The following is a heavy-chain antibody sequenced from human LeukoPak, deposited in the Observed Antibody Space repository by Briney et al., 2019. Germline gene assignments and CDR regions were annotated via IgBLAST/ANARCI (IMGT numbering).Heavy chain of an antibody. CDR1: GFDFSDAW. V-gene: IGHV3-15*01. J-gene: IGHJ4*02. Sequence: PGGSLRLSCAASGFDFSDAWMTWVRQAPGKGPEYIARIKGINAGGTTDYAAPVKGRFTISRDDSKNTLYLDMNSLEVEDTAVYYCVTPPNWGQGTLVTVSS. CDR3: VTPPN. CDR2: IKGINAGGTT.